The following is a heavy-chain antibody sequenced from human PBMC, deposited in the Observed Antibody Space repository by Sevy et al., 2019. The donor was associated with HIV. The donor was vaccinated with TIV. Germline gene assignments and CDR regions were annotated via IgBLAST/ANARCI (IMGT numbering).Heavy chain of an antibody. D-gene: IGHD3-10*01. Sequence: SETLSLTCTVSGDSITGYYWSWIRQPPGKGLEWIDFIHYSGLTDYNPPLKSRVTLSVDTSKNQFSLRLSSVTAADTAVYYCARVWANLSPWRFDVWGQGTMVTVSS. CDR2: IHYSGLT. CDR1: GDSITGYY. CDR3: ARVWANLSPWRFDV. V-gene: IGHV4-59*01. J-gene: IGHJ3*01.